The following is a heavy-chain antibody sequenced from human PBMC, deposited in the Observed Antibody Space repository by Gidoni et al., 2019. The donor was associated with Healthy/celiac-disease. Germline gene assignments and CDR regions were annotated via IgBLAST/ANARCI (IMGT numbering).Heavy chain of an antibody. CDR2: IRGSGGSK. Sequence: EVQLLESGGGLVQPGGSLRLSCAASGFTFSRYAMSWVRQPPGKGMGWVSAIRGSGGSKYYADSVKGRVTISRDNSKNTLYLQMNSLRAEDTAVYYCAKVNRRSVVVPAAIHWFDPWGQGTLVTVSS. D-gene: IGHD2-2*01. CDR1: GFTFSRYA. CDR3: AKVNRRSVVVPAAIHWFDP. J-gene: IGHJ5*02. V-gene: IGHV3-23*01.